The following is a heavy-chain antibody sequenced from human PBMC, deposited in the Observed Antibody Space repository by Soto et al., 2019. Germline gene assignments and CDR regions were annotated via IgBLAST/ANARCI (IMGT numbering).Heavy chain of an antibody. Sequence: QVQLRESGPGLVKPSQTLSLSCSVSDASISTAGYYWNWMRQFPGKVLEWSGYISYSGSTNNNPTSKRRFTMSVDTSKNQFSLQLSSVTAADTAGYFCARVDTTVALHYDFDTWGQGTLVTVSS. CDR1: DASISTAGYY. D-gene: IGHD5-18*01. CDR3: ARVDTTVALHYDFDT. CDR2: ISYSGST. V-gene: IGHV4-31*03. J-gene: IGHJ4*02.